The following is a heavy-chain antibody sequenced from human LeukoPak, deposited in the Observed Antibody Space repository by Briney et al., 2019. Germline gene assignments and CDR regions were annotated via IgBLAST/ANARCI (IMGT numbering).Heavy chain of an antibody. CDR1: GFSVSSKY. Sequence: GGSLRLSCAASGFSVSSKYTSCVRQVPGTGLEWLSIIHSGGNTYYADSVKGRFTISRDNSQNTLFLQMNSLRVEDTAVYSCARVSLSSRDCFDFWGQGTLVTVSS. D-gene: IGHD6-19*01. CDR3: ARVSLSSRDCFDF. V-gene: IGHV3-53*01. CDR2: IHSGGNT. J-gene: IGHJ4*02.